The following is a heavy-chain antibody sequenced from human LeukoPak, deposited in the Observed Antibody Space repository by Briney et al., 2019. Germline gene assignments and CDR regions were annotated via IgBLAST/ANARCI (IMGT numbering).Heavy chain of an antibody. CDR2: IYYSGST. Sequence: SETLSLTCAVSGGSISSSDWWSWIRQPPGKGLEWIGYIYYSGSTYYNPSLKSRVTISVDTSKNQFSLKLSSVTAADTAVYYCATFMVRAPSFDYWGQGTLVTVSS. CDR3: ATFMVRAPSFDY. J-gene: IGHJ4*02. V-gene: IGHV4-30-4*01. CDR1: GGSISSSDW. D-gene: IGHD3-10*01.